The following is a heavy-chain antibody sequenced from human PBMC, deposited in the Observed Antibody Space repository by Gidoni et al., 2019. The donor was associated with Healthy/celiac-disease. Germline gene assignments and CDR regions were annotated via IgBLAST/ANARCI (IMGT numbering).Heavy chain of an antibody. V-gene: IGHV4-59*01. J-gene: IGHJ5*02. CDR2: IYYSGST. Sequence: QVQLQESGPGLVKPSETLSLTCTVSAGSISSYYWSWIRQPPGKGLEWIGYIYYSGSTNYNPSLKSRVTISVDTSKNQFSLKLSSVTAADTAVYYCAREDSDSNDGWFDPWGQGTLVTVSS. D-gene: IGHD4-4*01. CDR1: AGSISSYY. CDR3: AREDSDSNDGWFDP.